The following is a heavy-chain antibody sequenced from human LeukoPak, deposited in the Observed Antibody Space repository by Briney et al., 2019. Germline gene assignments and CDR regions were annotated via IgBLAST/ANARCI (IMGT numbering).Heavy chain of an antibody. CDR1: GYTFTGYY. Sequence: VASVKVSCKASGYTFTGYYMHWVRQAPGQGLEWMGWINPNSGGTNYAQKFQGRVTMTRDTSISTAYMELSRLRSDDTAVYYCARDLEVTMVRGVTYYYYYGMDVWGQGTTVTVSS. V-gene: IGHV1-2*02. CDR2: INPNSGGT. J-gene: IGHJ6*02. D-gene: IGHD3-10*01. CDR3: ARDLEVTMVRGVTYYYYYGMDV.